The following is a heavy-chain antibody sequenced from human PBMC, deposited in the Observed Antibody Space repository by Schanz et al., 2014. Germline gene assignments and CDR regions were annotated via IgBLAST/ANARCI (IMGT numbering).Heavy chain of an antibody. V-gene: IGHV1-2*06. CDR1: GYTFTGHY. CDR3: ARARYTGYDCSGY. Sequence: QVQLVQSGAEVKEPGASVMVSCKASGYTFTGHYIQWVRQAPGQGLEWMGRHNPGPGGTTYAQSFRGRVTMTRGTSISTAFMELSGLTSDDTATYFCARARYTGYDCSGYWGQGTLLIVSS. CDR2: HNPGPGGT. J-gene: IGHJ4*02. D-gene: IGHD5-12*01.